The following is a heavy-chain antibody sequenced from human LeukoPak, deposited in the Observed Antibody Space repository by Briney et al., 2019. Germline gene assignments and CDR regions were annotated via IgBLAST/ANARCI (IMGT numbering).Heavy chain of an antibody. V-gene: IGHV4-59*01. CDR3: ASIAVAGPFWDY. J-gene: IGHJ4*02. CDR1: GGSISSYY. CDR2: IYYSGST. D-gene: IGHD6-19*01. Sequence: PSETLSLTCTVSGGSISSYYWSWIRQPPGKGLEWIGYIYYSGSTNYNPSLKSRVTISVDTSKNQFSLKLSSVTAADTAVYYCASIAVAGPFWDYWGQGTLVTVSS.